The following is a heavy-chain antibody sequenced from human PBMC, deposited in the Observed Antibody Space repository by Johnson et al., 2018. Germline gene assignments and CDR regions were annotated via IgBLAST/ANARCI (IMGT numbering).Heavy chain of an antibody. CDR2: INHSGST. Sequence: QVQLQQWGAGLLKPSETLSLTCAVYGGSFSGYYWSWIRQPPGKGLEWIGEINHSGSTNYNPSLKSRVTISVDTSKTQFSLKLRSVTAADTAVYYGARAPSFIAAAGTGYYYYYMDVWGKGTTVTVSS. CDR3: ARAPSFIAAAGTGYYYYYMDV. V-gene: IGHV4-34*01. D-gene: IGHD6-13*01. CDR1: GGSFSGYY. J-gene: IGHJ6*03.